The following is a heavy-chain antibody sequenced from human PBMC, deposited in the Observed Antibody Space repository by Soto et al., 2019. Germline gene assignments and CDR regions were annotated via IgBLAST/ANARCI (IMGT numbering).Heavy chain of an antibody. CDR3: ASGIPVTGTASFDY. V-gene: IGHV1-69*01. CDR1: GGTFSSYV. CDR2: IIPMLDTP. Sequence: QVQLVQSGAEVKKPGSSVKVSCKSSGGTFSSYVISWVRQAPGQGLEWIGGIIPMLDTPNFAQKFQGRVTFTADVSTSTAYMEVSSLRSEDTAVYYCASGIPVTGTASFDYWGRGTLVTVSS. D-gene: IGHD6-19*01. J-gene: IGHJ4*02.